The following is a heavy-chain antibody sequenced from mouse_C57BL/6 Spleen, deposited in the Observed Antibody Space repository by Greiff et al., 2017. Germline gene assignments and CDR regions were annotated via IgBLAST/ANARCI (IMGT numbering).Heavy chain of an antibody. V-gene: IGHV5-15*01. CDR1: GFTFSDYG. CDR2: ISNLAYCI. J-gene: IGHJ4*01. Sequence: EVMLVESGGGLVQPGGSLKLSCAASGFTFSDYGMAWVRQAPRKGPEWVAFISNLAYCIYYADTVTGRFTISRENAKNTLYLEMSSLRSEDTAMYDCARQRGAAGAMDCWGQGTSVTVSS. D-gene: IGHD4-1*01. CDR3: ARQRGAAGAMDC.